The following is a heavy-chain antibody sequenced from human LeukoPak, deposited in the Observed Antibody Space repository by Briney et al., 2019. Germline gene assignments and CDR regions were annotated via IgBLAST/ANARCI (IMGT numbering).Heavy chain of an antibody. D-gene: IGHD3-10*01. J-gene: IGHJ5*02. V-gene: IGHV4-31*03. Sequence: PSETLSLTCTVSGGSISSGGYYWSWIRRHPGKGLEWIGYIYYSGTTYYNPSLKSRVTISVYTSKNQFSLMLSSVTAADTAVYYCANYGSGTYRFDPWGQGTLVTVSS. CDR3: ANYGSGTYRFDP. CDR2: IYYSGTT. CDR1: GGSISSGGYY.